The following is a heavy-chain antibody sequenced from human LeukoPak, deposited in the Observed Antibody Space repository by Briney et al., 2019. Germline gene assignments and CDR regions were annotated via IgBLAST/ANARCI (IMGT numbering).Heavy chain of an antibody. CDR2: INTDGTVT. J-gene: IGHJ4*02. D-gene: IGHD6-19*01. Sequence: PGGSLRLSCAASGFTFSKYWMLWVREAPGKGLESVSRINTDGTVTTYADPVKGRFTVSRDNTDNTMFLQMNSVRDEATAVYYCATKQWLAPPPDSWGQGTPVTVSS. V-gene: IGHV3-74*01. CDR1: GFTFSKYW. CDR3: ATKQWLAPPPDS.